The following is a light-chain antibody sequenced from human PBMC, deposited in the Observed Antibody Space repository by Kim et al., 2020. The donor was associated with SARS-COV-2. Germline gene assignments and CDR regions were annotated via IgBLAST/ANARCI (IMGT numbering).Light chain of an antibody. V-gene: IGLV3-19*01. CDR1: SLRNYY. CDR2: GKN. Sequence: SSELTQDPAVSVALGQTVKITCRGDSLRNYYASWYQQKPGQAPILVFYGKNNRPSGIPHRFSGSSSRDTATLTITGTQAEDEADYYCNSRDSSGVVFGGGTMVTVL. J-gene: IGLJ2*01. CDR3: NSRDSSGVV.